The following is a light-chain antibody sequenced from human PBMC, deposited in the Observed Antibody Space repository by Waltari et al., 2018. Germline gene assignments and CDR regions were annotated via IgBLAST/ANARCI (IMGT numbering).Light chain of an antibody. CDR2: DDN. Sequence: QSALTQPASVSGSPGPSIPIPCTGTSSDVGNYNLVPWYQQYPGKAPKVMIYDDNRRPSGVSDRFSGSKSGNTASLTISGVQAEDEADYYCCSYAGSYTWVFGGGTKLTVL. CDR3: CSYAGSYTWV. J-gene: IGLJ3*02. V-gene: IGLV2-23*01. CDR1: SSDVGNYNL.